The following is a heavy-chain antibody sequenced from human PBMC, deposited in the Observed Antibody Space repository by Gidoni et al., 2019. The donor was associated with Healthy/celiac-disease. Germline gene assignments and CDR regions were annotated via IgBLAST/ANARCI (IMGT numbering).Heavy chain of an antibody. CDR2: IYYSGST. CDR3: ARDSLGDYEKSAHWYFDL. CDR1: GGYY. Sequence: GGYYWSWIRQHPGKGLEWIGYIYYSGSTYYNPSLKSRVTISVDTSKNQFSLKLSSVTAADTAVYYCARDSLGDYEKSAHWYFDLWGRGTLVTVSS. D-gene: IGHD4-17*01. V-gene: IGHV4-31*02. J-gene: IGHJ2*01.